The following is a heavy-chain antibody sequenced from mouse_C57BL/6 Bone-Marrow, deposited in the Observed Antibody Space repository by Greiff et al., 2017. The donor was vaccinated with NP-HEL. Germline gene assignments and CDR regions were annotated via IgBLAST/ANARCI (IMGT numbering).Heavy chain of an antibody. J-gene: IGHJ4*01. CDR1: GFSLTSYG. Sequence: VKVVESGPGLVAPSQSLSITCNVSGFSLTSYGVDWVRQPPGQGLEWLGVLWGGGSTNYTSALMSRLSISKDNSKSQVFFKMNSLQTDDTAMYYCAKRGRDFPYAKDYWGQGTSVTVSS. CDR3: AKRGRDFPYAKDY. CDR2: LWGGGST. D-gene: IGHD1-1*01. V-gene: IGHV2-9*01.